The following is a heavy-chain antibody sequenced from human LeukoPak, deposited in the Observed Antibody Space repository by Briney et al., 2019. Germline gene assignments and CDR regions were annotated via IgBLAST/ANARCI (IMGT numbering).Heavy chain of an antibody. Sequence: ASVTVSCKASGYTFTSYDIKWVRQATGPGLEWMGWMNPNSGNTGDAQKFQGRVTMTRNTSISTAYMELSSLRSEDTAVYYCARVRVGYSSSWLRRGPYYYYGMDVWGQGTTVTVSS. D-gene: IGHD6-13*01. CDR2: MNPNSGNT. J-gene: IGHJ6*02. CDR3: ARVRVGYSSSWLRRGPYYYYGMDV. V-gene: IGHV1-8*01. CDR1: GYTFTSYD.